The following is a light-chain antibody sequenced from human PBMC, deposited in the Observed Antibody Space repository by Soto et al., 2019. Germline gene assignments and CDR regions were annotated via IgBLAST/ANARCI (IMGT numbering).Light chain of an antibody. CDR1: QSVSSN. CDR2: GAS. Sequence: EIVMTQSPATLSVSPGQRATLSCRASQSVSSNLAWYQQKPGHAPRLLIYGASTRATAIPARFSGSGSGTEFTLTLSSLQYEDSAVYYCQQYDSGPPYTFGQGTKLEIK. CDR3: QQYDSGPPYT. V-gene: IGKV3-15*01. J-gene: IGKJ2*01.